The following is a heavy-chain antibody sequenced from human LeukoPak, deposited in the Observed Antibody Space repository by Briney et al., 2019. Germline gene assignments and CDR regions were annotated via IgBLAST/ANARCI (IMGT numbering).Heavy chain of an antibody. V-gene: IGHV4-39*01. Sequence: TFSSYAMSWVRQAPGKGLEWIGSIYYSGSTYYNPSLKSRVTISVDTSKNQFSLKLSSVTAADTAVYYCARHTYCSGGSCYTRNAFDIWGQGTMVTVSS. D-gene: IGHD2-15*01. CDR1: TFSSYA. J-gene: IGHJ3*02. CDR3: ARHTYCSGGSCYTRNAFDI. CDR2: IYYSGST.